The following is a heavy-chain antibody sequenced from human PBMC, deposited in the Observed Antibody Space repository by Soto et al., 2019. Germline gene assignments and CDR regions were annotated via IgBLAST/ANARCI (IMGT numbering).Heavy chain of an antibody. Sequence: QVQLVQSGAEVKKPGSSVKVSCKASGGTFSSYTISWVRQAPGQGLEWMGRIIPILGIANYAQRIQGRVTITADKSTSTDYMELSSLRSEDTAVYYCATTYGSGSYYSDYWGQGTLVTVSS. CDR2: IIPILGIA. J-gene: IGHJ4*02. V-gene: IGHV1-69*02. CDR3: ATTYGSGSYYSDY. D-gene: IGHD3-10*01. CDR1: GGTFSSYT.